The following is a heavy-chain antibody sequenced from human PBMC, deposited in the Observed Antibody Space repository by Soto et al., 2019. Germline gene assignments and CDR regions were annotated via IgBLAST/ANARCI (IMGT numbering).Heavy chain of an antibody. CDR1: GGSSYTGGFY. CDR3: ATSLVTSRTRVDY. Sequence: SETLSLTCTVSGGSSYTGGFYWSWIRQLPGKGLEWLGYIYYTGSTQYTPSLKSRLTISTDTSDNQFSLRLTSVTAADTAVYYCATSLVTSRTRVDYWGQRTRVTVSS. CDR2: IYYTGST. D-gene: IGHD1-26*01. J-gene: IGHJ4*02. V-gene: IGHV4-31*03.